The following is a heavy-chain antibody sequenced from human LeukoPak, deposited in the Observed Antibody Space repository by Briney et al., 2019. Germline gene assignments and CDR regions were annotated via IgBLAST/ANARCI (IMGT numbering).Heavy chain of an antibody. Sequence: GGSLGLSCAASGFTFNNHWMHWVRQAPGKGLVWVSHINFDGSTTTYADSVKGRFTISRDNANNTLFLYMNSLRAEDTAVYYCVRDRLSNDYAHNCFDSWGQGTLVTVSS. D-gene: IGHD4-17*01. V-gene: IGHV3-74*01. J-gene: IGHJ5*01. CDR2: INFDGSTT. CDR1: GFTFNNHW. CDR3: VRDRLSNDYAHNCFDS.